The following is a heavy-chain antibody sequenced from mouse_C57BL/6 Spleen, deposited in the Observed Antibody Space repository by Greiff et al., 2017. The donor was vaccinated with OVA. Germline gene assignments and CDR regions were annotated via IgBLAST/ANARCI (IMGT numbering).Heavy chain of an antibody. CDR1: GFTFSDFY. Sequence: EVKVVESGGGLVQSGRSLRLSCATSGFTFSDFYMEWVRQAPGKGLEWIAASRNKANDYTTEYSASVKGRFIVSRDTSQSILYLQMNALRAEDTAIYYCARDAWEGGFDYWGQGTTLTVSS. V-gene: IGHV7-1*01. D-gene: IGHD4-1*01. CDR3: ARDAWEGGFDY. J-gene: IGHJ2*01. CDR2: SRNKANDYTT.